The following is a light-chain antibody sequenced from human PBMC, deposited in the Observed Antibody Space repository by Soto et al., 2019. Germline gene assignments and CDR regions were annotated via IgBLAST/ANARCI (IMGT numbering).Light chain of an antibody. CDR3: QHYNSYSTWA. CDR2: KAS. Sequence: DIQMTQSPSTLSASVGDRVTITCRASQSISSWLAWFQQKPGKAPNLLIYKASSLESGVPSGFSGSDSGTEFTLTISSLQPDDFATYYCQHYNSYSTWAFGQGTKVEI. V-gene: IGKV1-5*03. CDR1: QSISSW. J-gene: IGKJ1*01.